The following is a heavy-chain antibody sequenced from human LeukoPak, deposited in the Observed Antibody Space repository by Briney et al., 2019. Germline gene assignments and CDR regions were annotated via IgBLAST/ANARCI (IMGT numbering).Heavy chain of an antibody. CDR1: GFTFSSYD. CDR3: ARLTSSGYPFDS. Sequence: GGSLRLSCAASGFTFSSYDMHWVRQATGKGLEWVSAIGTAGDTYYPGSVKGRFTISRENAKNSLYLQMNSLRAEDTAVYYCARLTSSGYPFDSWGQGTLVTVSS. J-gene: IGHJ4*02. V-gene: IGHV3-13*01. CDR2: IGTAGDT. D-gene: IGHD3-22*01.